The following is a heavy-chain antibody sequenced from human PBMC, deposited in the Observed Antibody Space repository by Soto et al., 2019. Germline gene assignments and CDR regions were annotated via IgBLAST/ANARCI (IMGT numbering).Heavy chain of an antibody. CDR2: ISTYSGNT. CDR1: CYTFSSYS. V-gene: IGHV1-18*04. CDR3: ARDNGYFDL. Sequence: SVKVSYKNSCYTFSSYSVNWVRQAPGQGLEWMAWISTYSGNTHYAERVQGRVTVTLDKSARTAFMEMRGLTSDDTAVYFCARDNGYFDLWGQGTLVTVSS. J-gene: IGHJ4*02.